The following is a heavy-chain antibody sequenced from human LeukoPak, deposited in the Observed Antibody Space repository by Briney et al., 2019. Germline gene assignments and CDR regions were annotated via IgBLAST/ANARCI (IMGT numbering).Heavy chain of an antibody. CDR2: INSDGSTT. J-gene: IGHJ4*02. V-gene: IGHV3-74*01. Sequence: GGSLRLSCAASGFTFSSYWMHWVRQVPGKGLVWVSRINSDGSTTAYADSVKGRFTISRDNAKNTLYLQMSSLRAEDTAVYYCARGDAYALNYWGQGTLVTVSS. CDR1: GFTFSSYW. CDR3: ARGDAYALNY. D-gene: IGHD2-2*01.